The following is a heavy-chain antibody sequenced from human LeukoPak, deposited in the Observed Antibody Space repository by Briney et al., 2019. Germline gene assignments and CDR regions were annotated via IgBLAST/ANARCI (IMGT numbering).Heavy chain of an antibody. D-gene: IGHD2-2*01. Sequence: SVKVSCKASGGTFSSYAISWVRQAPGQGLEWMGGIIPIFGTANYAQKFQGRVTITADESTSTAYMELSSLRSEDTAVYYCARVDRSSTSCYDYYYYGMDVWGKGTTVTVSS. CDR2: IIPIFGTA. J-gene: IGHJ6*04. CDR1: GGTFSSYA. V-gene: IGHV1-69*13. CDR3: ARVDRSSTSCYDYYYYGMDV.